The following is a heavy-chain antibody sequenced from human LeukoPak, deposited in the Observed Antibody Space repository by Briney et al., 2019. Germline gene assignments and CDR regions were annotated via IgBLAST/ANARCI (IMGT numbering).Heavy chain of an antibody. CDR3: ARPRGYSGYEWFNWFDP. D-gene: IGHD5-12*01. Sequence: SETLSLTCAVYGGSFSGYYWSWIRQPPGKGLEWIGEINHSGSTNYNPSLKGRVTISVDTSKSQFSLKLSSVTAADTAVYYCARPRGYSGYEWFNWFDPWGQGTLVTVSS. V-gene: IGHV4-34*01. CDR1: GGSFSGYY. J-gene: IGHJ5*02. CDR2: INHSGST.